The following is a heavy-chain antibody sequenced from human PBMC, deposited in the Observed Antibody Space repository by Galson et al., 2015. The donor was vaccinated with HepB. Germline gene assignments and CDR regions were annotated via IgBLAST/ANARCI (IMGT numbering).Heavy chain of an antibody. CDR1: GGSISSSSYY. CDR2: IYYSGST. J-gene: IGHJ6*02. V-gene: IGHV4-39*01. Sequence: SETLSLTCTVSGGSISSSSYYWGWIRQPPGKGLEWIGSIYYSGSTYYNPSLKSRVTISVDTSKNKFSLKLSSVTAADTAEYYCAGGYSYGYYYYGMDVWGQGTTVTVSS. CDR3: AGGYSYGYYYYGMDV. D-gene: IGHD5-18*01.